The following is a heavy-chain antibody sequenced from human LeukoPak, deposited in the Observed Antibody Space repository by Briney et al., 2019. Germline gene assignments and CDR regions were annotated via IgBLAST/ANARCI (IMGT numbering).Heavy chain of an antibody. V-gene: IGHV3-23*01. Sequence: GGSLRLSCAASGFTFSSYAMSWVRQAPGKGLEWVSAISGSGGSTYYADSVKGRFTISRDNSKNTLYLQMNSLRAEDTAVYYCARAYCGGDCYSDYWGQGTLVSVSS. CDR1: GFTFSSYA. CDR3: ARAYCGGDCYSDY. CDR2: ISGSGGST. D-gene: IGHD2-21*02. J-gene: IGHJ4*02.